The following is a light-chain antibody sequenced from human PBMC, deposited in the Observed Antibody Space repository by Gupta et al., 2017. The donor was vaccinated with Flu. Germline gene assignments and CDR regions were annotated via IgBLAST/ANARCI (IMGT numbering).Light chain of an antibody. J-gene: IGKJ2*01. CDR1: QSVTSNF. CDR3: HQYGSSPDT. Sequence: ERVTLSCRASQSVTSNFLAWYQQKLCHAPRLLIYSASSRATGIPDRFSGSGSGTDFTLTISRLEPEDFAIYFCHQYGSSPDTFGRGTKLE. CDR2: SAS. V-gene: IGKV3-20*01.